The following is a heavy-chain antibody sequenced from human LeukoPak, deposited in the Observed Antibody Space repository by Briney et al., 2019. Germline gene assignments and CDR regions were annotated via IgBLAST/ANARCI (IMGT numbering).Heavy chain of an antibody. CDR1: GFTFNNYA. CDR3: AKGRDSVAPGTRTPDY. V-gene: IGHV3-23*01. Sequence: GGSLRLSCAASGFTFNNYAMNWVRQAPGKGLEWVSIIDTGGDVTFYADSVKGRFTISRDNSRNTLYLQMNSPRIEDTASYYCAKGRDSVAPGTRTPDYWGQGTLVTVSS. D-gene: IGHD6-19*01. CDR2: IDTGGDVT. J-gene: IGHJ4*02.